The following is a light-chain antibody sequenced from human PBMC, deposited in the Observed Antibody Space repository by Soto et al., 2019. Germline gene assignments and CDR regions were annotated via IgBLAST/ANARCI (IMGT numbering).Light chain of an antibody. Sequence: EIVLTQSPGTLSLSPGERATLSCRASQSVSSNYLAWYQQKPGQAPRLLIYGASSRLTGIPDRFSGSGSGTDFTLTISRLEPEDFAVYYCQHYVTSLTTFGQGTRVEIK. V-gene: IGKV3-20*01. CDR2: GAS. CDR3: QHYVTSLTT. J-gene: IGKJ1*01. CDR1: QSVSSNY.